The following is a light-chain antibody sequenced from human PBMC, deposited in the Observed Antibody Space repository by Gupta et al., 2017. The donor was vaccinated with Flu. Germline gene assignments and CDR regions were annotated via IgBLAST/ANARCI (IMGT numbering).Light chain of an antibody. CDR3: RSLITSATLGV. V-gene: IGLV2-14*01. Sequence: TTSCTGTSSAVGGCDYVCWYQHHAGKAPRLILYEVSNRRSGVSDRFSGSKCGSTASLTISGLQAEEEADYYCRSLITSATLGVFGGGTKPTVL. CDR2: EVS. CDR1: SSAVGGCDY. J-gene: IGLJ3*02.